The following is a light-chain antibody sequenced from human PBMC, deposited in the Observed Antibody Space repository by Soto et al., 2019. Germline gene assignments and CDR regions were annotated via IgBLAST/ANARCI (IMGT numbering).Light chain of an antibody. CDR1: QSIRYW. J-gene: IGKJ1*01. CDR2: DAS. CDR3: QQYDILST. Sequence: DIQMTQSPSTLSASVGDRVTITCRASQSIRYWVAWYQHKPGKAPKLLIYDASTLESGVPTRFSGSGSGTEFTLTISSLHPDDFATYYCQQYDILSTVXQGTKVDIK. V-gene: IGKV1-5*01.